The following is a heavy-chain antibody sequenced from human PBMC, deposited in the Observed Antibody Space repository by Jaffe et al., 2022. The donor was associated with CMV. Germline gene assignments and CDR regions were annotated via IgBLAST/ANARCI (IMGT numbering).Heavy chain of an antibody. Sequence: EVQLVESGGGLVQPGGSLRLSCAASGFTFSSYWMSWVRQAPGKGLEWVANIKQDGSEKYYVDSVKGRFTISRDNAKNSLYLQMNSLRADDTAVYYCARADPWGSSWYAPFDYWGQGTLVTVSS. D-gene: IGHD6-13*01. CDR2: IKQDGSEK. V-gene: IGHV3-7*03. CDR1: GFTFSSYW. J-gene: IGHJ4*02. CDR3: ARADPWGSSWYAPFDY.